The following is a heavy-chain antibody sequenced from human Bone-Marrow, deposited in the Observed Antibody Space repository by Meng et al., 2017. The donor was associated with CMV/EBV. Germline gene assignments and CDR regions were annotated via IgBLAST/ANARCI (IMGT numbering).Heavy chain of an antibody. V-gene: IGHV4-30-4*08. CDR2: IYYSGST. D-gene: IGHD2-2*01. J-gene: IGHJ3*02. CDR1: GGSISSGDYY. CDR3: ARGGYCSSTSCSTVVDAFDI. Sequence: SETLSLTCTVSGGSISSGDYYWSWIRQPPGKGLEWIGYIYYSGSTYYNPSLKSRVTISVDTSKNQFSLKLSSVTAADTAVYYCARGGYCSSTSCSTVVDAFDIWGQGKMVNVAS.